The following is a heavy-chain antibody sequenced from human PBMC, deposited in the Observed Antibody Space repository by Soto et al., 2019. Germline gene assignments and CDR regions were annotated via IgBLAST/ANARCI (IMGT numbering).Heavy chain of an antibody. CDR1: GDSVSSGNYY. J-gene: IGHJ5*02. Sequence: PSETLSLTCTVSGDSVSSGNYYWGWIRQPPGKGLEWIGSIYFTGNTNYNPSLKSRLTMSIDTSRNLFSLRLGSVTAADTAVYYCGRVPVDTYMIYWSDPWGQGTLVTVSS. CDR2: IYFTGNT. CDR3: GRVPVDTYMIYWSDP. V-gene: IGHV4-61*01. D-gene: IGHD3-16*01.